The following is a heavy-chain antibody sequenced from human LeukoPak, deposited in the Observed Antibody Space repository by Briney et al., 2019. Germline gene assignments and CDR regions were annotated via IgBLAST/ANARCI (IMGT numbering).Heavy chain of an antibody. V-gene: IGHV4-39*01. D-gene: IGHD2-15*01. CDR1: GGSISSSSYH. CDR3: ARLPPLAVDV. Sequence: KPSETLSVTCTVSGGSISSSSYHWGWIRQPPGKGLEWIGSIHNSGSTYYNPSLKSRVTISVDTSKNQFSLKLSSVTAADTAVHYCARLPPLAVDVWGKGTTVTVSS. J-gene: IGHJ6*04. CDR2: IHNSGST.